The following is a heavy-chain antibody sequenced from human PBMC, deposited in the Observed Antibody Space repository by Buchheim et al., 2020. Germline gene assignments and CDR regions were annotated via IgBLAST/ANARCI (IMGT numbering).Heavy chain of an antibody. V-gene: IGHV1-8*01. D-gene: IGHD2-2*02. CDR1: GYTFTSYD. CDR3: ARWSDCSSTSCYIRQFYYYYGMDV. J-gene: IGHJ6*02. Sequence: QVQLVQSGAEVKKPGASVKVSCKASGYTFTSYDINWVRQATGQGLEWMGWMNPNSGNTGYAQKFQGRVTMTRNTSISTAYMELSSLRSEDTAVYYCARWSDCSSTSCYIRQFYYYYGMDVWGQGTT. CDR2: MNPNSGNT.